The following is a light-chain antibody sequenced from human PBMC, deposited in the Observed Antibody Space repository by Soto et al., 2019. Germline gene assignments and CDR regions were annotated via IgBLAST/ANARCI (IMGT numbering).Light chain of an antibody. CDR2: LNSDGSH. CDR1: SGHSSYA. CDR3: QTWGTGIQV. J-gene: IGLJ3*02. Sequence: QSVLTQSPSASASLGASVKLTCTLSSGHSSYAIAWHQHQPKKGPRYLMKLNSDGSHSKGDGIPDRFSGSSSGAERYLTISSLQSEDEADYYCQTWGTGIQVFGGGTKLTVL. V-gene: IGLV4-69*01.